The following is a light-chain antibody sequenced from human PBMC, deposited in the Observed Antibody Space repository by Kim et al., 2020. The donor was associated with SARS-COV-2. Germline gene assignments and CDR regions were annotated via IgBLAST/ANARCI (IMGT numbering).Light chain of an antibody. V-gene: IGLV3-1*01. CDR1: KLGDKY. J-gene: IGLJ2*01. CDR2: QDS. Sequence: VSTGQTARFTCAGDKLGDKYACWYQQKQGQSPVLGIYQDSKRPSGIPERFSGSNSGNTATLTISGTQAMDEADYYCQAWDSRTAVFGGGTQLTVL. CDR3: QAWDSRTAV.